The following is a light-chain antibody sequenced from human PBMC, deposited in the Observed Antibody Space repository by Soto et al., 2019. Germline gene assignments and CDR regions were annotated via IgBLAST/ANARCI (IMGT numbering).Light chain of an antibody. V-gene: IGLV2-14*01. J-gene: IGLJ2*01. Sequence: QSALTQPASVSGSPGQSITISCTGTRSAGGGYNYVSWYQQHPGKAPKLMIYDVSNRPSGVYKRVSGSKTGNTASLTISGLQAEDEADYYCSSYTSSSTRVFGGGTHRTVL. CDR2: DVS. CDR3: SSYTSSSTRV. CDR1: RSAGGGYNY.